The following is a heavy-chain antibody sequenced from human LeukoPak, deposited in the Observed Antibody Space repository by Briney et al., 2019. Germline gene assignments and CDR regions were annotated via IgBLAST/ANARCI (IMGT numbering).Heavy chain of an antibody. Sequence: GGSLRLSCAASGFTFSSYAMSWVRQAPGKGLEWVSAISGSGGSTYYADSVKGRFTISRDNSKNTLYPQMNSLRAEDTAVYYCAKDPYSYGYGGVDYWGQGTLVTVSS. V-gene: IGHV3-23*01. D-gene: IGHD5-18*01. CDR2: ISGSGGST. CDR3: AKDPYSYGYGGVDY. CDR1: GFTFSSYA. J-gene: IGHJ4*02.